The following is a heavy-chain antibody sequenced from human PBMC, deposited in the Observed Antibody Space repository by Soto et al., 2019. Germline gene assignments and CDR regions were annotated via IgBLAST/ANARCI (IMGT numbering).Heavy chain of an antibody. J-gene: IGHJ4*01. CDR3: ARANSGNAPALY. Sequence: GVPMRLSCAASGFTFSSYAMHWVRQAPGKGLEWVAVISYDGSNKYYADSVKGRFTISRDNSKNTLYLQMNSLRAEDSAVYYCARANSGNAPALYWGHGTLVTVSS. V-gene: IGHV3-30-3*01. D-gene: IGHD5-12*01. CDR2: ISYDGSNK. CDR1: GFTFSSYA.